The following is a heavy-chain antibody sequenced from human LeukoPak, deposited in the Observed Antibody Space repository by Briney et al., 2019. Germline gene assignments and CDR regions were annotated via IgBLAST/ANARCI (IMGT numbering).Heavy chain of an antibody. J-gene: IGHJ4*02. D-gene: IGHD3-3*01. CDR1: GGSISSGDYY. CDR3: ARADTIFGVVSH. Sequence: PSETLSLTCTVSGGSISSGDYYWSWIRQPPGKGREWIGYIYYSGSTYYNPSLKSRVTISVDTSKNQFSLKLSSVTAADTAVYYCARADTIFGVVSHWGQGTLVTVSS. CDR2: IYYSGST. V-gene: IGHV4-30-4*08.